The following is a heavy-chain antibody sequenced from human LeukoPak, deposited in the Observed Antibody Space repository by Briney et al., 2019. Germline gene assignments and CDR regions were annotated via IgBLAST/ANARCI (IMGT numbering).Heavy chain of an antibody. D-gene: IGHD3-10*01. CDR2: ISYDGSNK. J-gene: IGHJ4*02. CDR3: AKENMVRGTRSPTY. Sequence: GGSLRLSCAASGFTFTRYWMSWVRQAPGKGLEWVAVISYDGSNKYYADSVKGRFTISRDNSKNTLYLQMNSLRAEDTAVYYCAKENMVRGTRSPTYWGQGTLVTVSS. V-gene: IGHV3-30*18. CDR1: GFTFTRYW.